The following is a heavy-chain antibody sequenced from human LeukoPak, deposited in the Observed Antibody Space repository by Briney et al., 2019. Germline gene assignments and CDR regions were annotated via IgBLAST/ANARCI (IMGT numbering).Heavy chain of an antibody. Sequence: PSETLSLTCAVYGGSFSGYYWSWIRQPPGKGLEWIGEINHSGSTNYNPSLKSRVTISVDTSKNQFSLKLSSVTAADTAVYYCARVHSRGYAYYYYYMDVWGKGTTVTVSS. CDR1: GGSFSGYY. J-gene: IGHJ6*03. CDR3: ARVHSRGYAYYYYYMDV. D-gene: IGHD5-12*01. V-gene: IGHV4-34*01. CDR2: INHSGST.